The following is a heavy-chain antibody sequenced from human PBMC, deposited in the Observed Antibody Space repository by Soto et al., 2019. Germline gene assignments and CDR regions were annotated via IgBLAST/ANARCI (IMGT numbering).Heavy chain of an antibody. Sequence: QVQLVQSGAEVKKPGASVKVSCKASGYTFTSYGISWVRQAPGQGLEWMGWISAYNGNTNYAQKLQGRVTMTTDTSTSTAYMELRSLRSDDTAAYYCARAYCGGDCYYYYSGMDVWGQGTTVTVSS. CDR2: ISAYNGNT. CDR1: GYTFTSYG. CDR3: ARAYCGGDCYYYYSGMDV. D-gene: IGHD2-21*02. J-gene: IGHJ6*02. V-gene: IGHV1-18*01.